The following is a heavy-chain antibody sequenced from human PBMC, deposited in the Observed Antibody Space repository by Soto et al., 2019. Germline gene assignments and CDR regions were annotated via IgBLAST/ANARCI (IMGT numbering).Heavy chain of an antibody. CDR1: GFTFSSYG. D-gene: IGHD2-15*01. J-gene: IGHJ6*03. CDR3: AKDWVGYCSGGSCLSLGYSMDV. V-gene: IGHV3-30*18. Sequence: QVQLVESGGGVVQPGRSLRLSCAASGFTFSSYGMHWVRQAPGKGLEWVAVISYDGSNKYYADSVKGRFTISRDNSKNALYLRMNSLRAEDTAVYYCAKDWVGYCSGGSCLSLGYSMDVWGKGTTVTVSS. CDR2: ISYDGSNK.